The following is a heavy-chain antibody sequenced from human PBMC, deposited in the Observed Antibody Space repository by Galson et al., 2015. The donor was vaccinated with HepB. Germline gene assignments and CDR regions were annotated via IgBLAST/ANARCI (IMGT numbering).Heavy chain of an antibody. D-gene: IGHD3-10*01. V-gene: IGHV6-1*01. CDR3: ASVGVTIYYYVMDV. CDR1: GDSVSNHNAA. CDR2: TYYRAKRYN. Sequence: CAISGDSVSNHNAAWYWIRQSPSRGLEWLGRTYYRAKRYNDYAESVRSRIAITPDTSQNQFSLQLNSVNPEDTAVDYCASVGVTIYYYVMDVWCQGTTATVSS. J-gene: IGHJ6*02.